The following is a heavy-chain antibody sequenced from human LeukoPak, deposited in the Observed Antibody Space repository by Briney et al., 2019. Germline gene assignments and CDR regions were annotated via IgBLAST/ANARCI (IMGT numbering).Heavy chain of an antibody. D-gene: IGHD3-16*01. Sequence: PSETLSLTCTVSGGSISSSSYYWGWIRQPPGKGLEWIGSIYYSGSTYCNPSLKSRVTISVDTSKNQFSLKLSSVTAADTAVYYCARVGESYHGGRIFDYWGQGTLVTVSS. CDR3: ARVGESYHGGRIFDY. CDR2: IYYSGST. V-gene: IGHV4-39*07. CDR1: GGSISSSSYY. J-gene: IGHJ4*02.